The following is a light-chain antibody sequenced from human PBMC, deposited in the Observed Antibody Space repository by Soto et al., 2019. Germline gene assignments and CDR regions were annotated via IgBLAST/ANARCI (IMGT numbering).Light chain of an antibody. V-gene: IGLV3-27*01. CDR1: VLAKRY. J-gene: IGLJ3*02. Sequence: SYELTQPSSVSVSPGQTVRITCSGDVLAKRYGRWFQQKPGQAPVLVIYKDKERPSGIPERFSGSSSGTTVTLTISGAQVEDEADYYCYSAADNAWVFGGGTKLTVL. CDR3: YSAADNAWV. CDR2: KDK.